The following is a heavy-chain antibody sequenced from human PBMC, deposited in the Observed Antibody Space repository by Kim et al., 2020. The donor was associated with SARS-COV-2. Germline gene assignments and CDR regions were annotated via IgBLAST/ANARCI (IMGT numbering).Heavy chain of an antibody. CDR2: INVDNGNT. D-gene: IGHD5-18*01. Sequence: ASVKVSCKASGYTFNNYAMHWVRQAPGQRLEWMGWINVDNGNTQYSQKFKGRVTITRDIAATTAYMELSSLRSEDTAVYYCARGREYMYGFDYWGQGSLV. CDR1: GYTFNNYA. J-gene: IGHJ4*02. CDR3: ARGREYMYGFDY. V-gene: IGHV1-3*01.